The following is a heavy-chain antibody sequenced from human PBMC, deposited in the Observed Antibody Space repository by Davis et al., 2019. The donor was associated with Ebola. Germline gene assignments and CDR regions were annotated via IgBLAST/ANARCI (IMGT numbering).Heavy chain of an antibody. V-gene: IGHV4-34*01. J-gene: IGHJ4*02. D-gene: IGHD6-6*01. CDR1: DGSLSGYY. Sequence: SETLSLTCAVYDGSLSGYYWSWLRQSPGKGLEWIGEINYSGSTNYNPSLKSRVTISVDTSKNQFSLKLSSVTAADTAVYYCARDRGIAARFFDYWGQGTLVTVSS. CDR3: ARDRGIAARFFDY. CDR2: INYSGST.